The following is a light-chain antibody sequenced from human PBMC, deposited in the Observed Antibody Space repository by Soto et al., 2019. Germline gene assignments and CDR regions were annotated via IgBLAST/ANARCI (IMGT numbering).Light chain of an antibody. Sequence: ETVLTQSPGTLSLSPGERATLSCRASQSVSSTFLAWYQQKPGQAPRLLIYGASSRTTGIPDRFSGSGSATDFTLTISRLEPEDFAVYYCQQYGSSPMYTFGQGTKLEIK. CDR2: GAS. CDR3: QQYGSSPMYT. CDR1: QSVSSTF. V-gene: IGKV3-20*01. J-gene: IGKJ2*01.